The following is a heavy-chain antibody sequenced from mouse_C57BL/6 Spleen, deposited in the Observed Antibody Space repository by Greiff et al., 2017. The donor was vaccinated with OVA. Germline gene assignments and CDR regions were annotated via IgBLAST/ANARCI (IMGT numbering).Heavy chain of an antibody. CDR2: IYPGDGDT. CDR3: ARGYYYGSSYRWYFEV. CDR1: GYAFSSSW. V-gene: IGHV1-82*01. J-gene: IGHJ1*03. Sequence: QVQLQQSGPELVKPGASVKISCKASGYAFSSSWMNWVKQRPGKGLEWIGRIYPGDGDTNYNGKFKGKATLTADKSSSTAYMQLSSLTSEDSAVYFCARGYYYGSSYRWYFEVWGTGTTVTVAS. D-gene: IGHD1-1*01.